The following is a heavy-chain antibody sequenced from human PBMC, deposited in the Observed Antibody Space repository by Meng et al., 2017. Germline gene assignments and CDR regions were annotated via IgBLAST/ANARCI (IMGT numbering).Heavy chain of an antibody. D-gene: IGHD5-24*01. CDR2: IIPIFGTA. CDR3: ARVLRDGYNLGY. V-gene: IGHV1-69*01. Sequence: QVQLVQSGAEVKKPGSSVTVSCKASGGTFSSYAISWVRQAPGQVLEWMGGIIPIFGTANYAQKFQGRVTITADESTSTAYMELSSLRSEDTAVYYYARVLRDGYNLGYWGQGTLVTVSS. J-gene: IGHJ4*02. CDR1: GGTFSSYA.